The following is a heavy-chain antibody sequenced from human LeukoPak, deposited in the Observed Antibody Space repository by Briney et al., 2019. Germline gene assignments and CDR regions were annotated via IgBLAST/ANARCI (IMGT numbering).Heavy chain of an antibody. Sequence: SGGSLRLSCAASGFTVGSDYMSWVRQAPGKGLEWVSVIYSGGSTYYADSVKGRFTISRDNSKNTLYLQMNSLRAEDTAVYYCARGYSGYDFLDYYYYMDVWGKGTTVTVSS. V-gene: IGHV3-53*01. CDR3: ARGYSGYDFLDYYYYMDV. J-gene: IGHJ6*03. CDR2: IYSGGST. D-gene: IGHD5-12*01. CDR1: GFTVGSDY.